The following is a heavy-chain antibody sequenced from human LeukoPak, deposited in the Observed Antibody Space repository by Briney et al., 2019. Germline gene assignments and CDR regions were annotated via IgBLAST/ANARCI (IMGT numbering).Heavy chain of an antibody. D-gene: IGHD4-11*01. CDR2: IYSGGST. Sequence: PGGSLRLSCAASGFTVSSNYMSWDRQAPGKGLEWVSVIYSGGSTYYADSVKGRFTISRDNSKNTLYLQMNSLRAEDTAVYYCARAHSNYYYYGMDVWGQGTTVTVSS. V-gene: IGHV3-53*01. CDR1: GFTVSSNY. J-gene: IGHJ6*02. CDR3: ARAHSNYYYYGMDV.